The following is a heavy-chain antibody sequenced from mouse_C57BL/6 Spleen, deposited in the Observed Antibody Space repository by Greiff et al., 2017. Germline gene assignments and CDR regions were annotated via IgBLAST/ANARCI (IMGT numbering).Heavy chain of an antibody. CDR2: ISSGSSTI. Sequence: EVKVVESGGGLVKPGGSLKLSCAASGFTFSDYGMHWVRQAPEKGLEWVAYISSGSSTIYYADTVKGRFTISRDNAKNTLFLQMTSLRSEDTAMYYCARSSTYAMDYWGQGTSVTVSS. V-gene: IGHV5-17*01. CDR3: ARSSTYAMDY. CDR1: GFTFSDYG. J-gene: IGHJ4*01. D-gene: IGHD5-1*01.